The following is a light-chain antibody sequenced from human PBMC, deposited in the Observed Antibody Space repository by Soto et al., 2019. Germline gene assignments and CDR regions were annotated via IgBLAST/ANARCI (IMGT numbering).Light chain of an antibody. V-gene: IGLV2-14*01. Sequence: QSALTQPASVSGSPGQSITISCTGTSSDVGGYNYVSWYQQHPGKAPKLMIYNVSNRPSGVSNRFSGSKSGNTASLTISGLQAEDEADYYGSSYTNSNTAVFGGGTPLTVL. J-gene: IGLJ7*01. CDR3: SSYTNSNTAV. CDR1: SSDVGGYNY. CDR2: NVS.